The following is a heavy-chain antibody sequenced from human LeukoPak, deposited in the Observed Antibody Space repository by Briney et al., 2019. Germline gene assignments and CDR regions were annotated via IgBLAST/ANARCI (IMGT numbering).Heavy chain of an antibody. J-gene: IGHJ5*02. Sequence: ASVKVSCKASGYTFTSYGISWVRQAPGQGLEWMGWISAYNGNTNYAQKLQGRVTMTTDTSTSTAYMELRSLRSDDTAVYYRARDGDSSGYYSENWFDPWGQGTLVTVSS. CDR3: ARDGDSSGYYSENWFDP. D-gene: IGHD3-22*01. CDR2: ISAYNGNT. CDR1: GYTFTSYG. V-gene: IGHV1-18*01.